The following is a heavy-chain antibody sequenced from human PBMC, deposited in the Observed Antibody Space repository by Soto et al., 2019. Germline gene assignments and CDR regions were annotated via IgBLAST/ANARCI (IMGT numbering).Heavy chain of an antibody. CDR3: ARWRDGVEQPCFDS. CDR1: GDSVSSNSAT. J-gene: IGHJ5*01. D-gene: IGHD3-3*01. V-gene: IGHV6-1*01. CDR2: TYYRSKWYD. Sequence: SQTLSLTCAISGDSVSSNSATWNWIRQSPSRGLEWLGRTYYRSKWYDEYAVSMKGRITINPDTSKNQFSLQLNSVTPEDTAVYYCARWRDGVEQPCFDSWCQGTLVTVSS.